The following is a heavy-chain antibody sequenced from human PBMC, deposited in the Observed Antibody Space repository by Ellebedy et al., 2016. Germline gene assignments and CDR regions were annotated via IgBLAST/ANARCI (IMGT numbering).Heavy chain of an antibody. D-gene: IGHD2-15*01. CDR2: IYPGDSDS. CDR3: GRHLHCRGGSCQNWFDP. Sequence: GESLKISCHGSGYSFSSYWIAWVRQKPGKGLEWMGIIYPGDSDSTYSPSFQGQVTISVDKSSRTAYLQCRSLKTSDTAIYYCGRHLHCRGGSCQNWFDPWGQGTLVTVSS. J-gene: IGHJ5*02. CDR1: GYSFSSYW. V-gene: IGHV5-51*01.